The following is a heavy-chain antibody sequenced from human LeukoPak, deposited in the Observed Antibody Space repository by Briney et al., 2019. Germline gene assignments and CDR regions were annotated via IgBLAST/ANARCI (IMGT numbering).Heavy chain of an antibody. CDR2: INHSGST. J-gene: IGHJ4*02. CDR1: DGSFSGYY. Sequence: SETLSLTCAVYDGSFSGYYWSWIRQPPGKWLEWIGEINHSGSTNYNPSLKSRVTISVDTSENQFSLKLSSVTAADTAVYYCARRLSGSYWRYWGQGTLVTVSS. CDR3: ARRLSGSYWRY. V-gene: IGHV4-34*01. D-gene: IGHD1-26*01.